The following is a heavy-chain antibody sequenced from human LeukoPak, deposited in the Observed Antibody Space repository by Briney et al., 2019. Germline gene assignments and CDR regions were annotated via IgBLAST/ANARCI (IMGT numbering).Heavy chain of an antibody. Sequence: SVKVSCKASGGTFSSYAISWVRQAPGQGLEWMGGIIPIFGTANYAQKFQGRVTITTDESTSTAYMELSSLRSVDTAVYYCARGRHFWSGYSPNYYYYMDVWGKGTTVTVSS. V-gene: IGHV1-69*05. J-gene: IGHJ6*03. CDR1: GGTFSSYA. D-gene: IGHD3-3*01. CDR3: ARGRHFWSGYSPNYYYYMDV. CDR2: IIPIFGTA.